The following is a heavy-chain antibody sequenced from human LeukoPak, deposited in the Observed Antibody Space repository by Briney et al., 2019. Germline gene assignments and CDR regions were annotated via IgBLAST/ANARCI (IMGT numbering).Heavy chain of an antibody. CDR1: GFTFSRYW. D-gene: IGHD4-17*01. Sequence: GSLRLSCAASGFTFSRYWMHWVRQAPGKGPVWVSRINSDGSSTTYADSVKGRFIISRDNAKNTLYLQMNSLRAEDTAVYFCARDREATVTTYDYWGQGTLVTVSS. CDR2: INSDGSST. CDR3: ARDREATVTTYDY. J-gene: IGHJ4*02. V-gene: IGHV3-74*01.